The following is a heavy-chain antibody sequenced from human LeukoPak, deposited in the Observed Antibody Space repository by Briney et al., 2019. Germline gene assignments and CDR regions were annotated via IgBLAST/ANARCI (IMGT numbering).Heavy chain of an antibody. CDR1: GGSISSYY. Sequence: SETLSLTCTVSGGSISSYYWSWIRQPPGKGLEWIGYIYYSRSTNYNPSLKSRVTISVDTSKNQFSLKLSSVTAADTAVYYCARSSGWYLDYWGQGTLVTVSS. V-gene: IGHV4-59*08. CDR3: ARSSGWYLDY. CDR2: IYYSRST. J-gene: IGHJ4*02. D-gene: IGHD6-19*01.